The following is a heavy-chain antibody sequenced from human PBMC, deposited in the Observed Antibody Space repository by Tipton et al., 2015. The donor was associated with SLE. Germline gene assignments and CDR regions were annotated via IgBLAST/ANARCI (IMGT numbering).Heavy chain of an antibody. Sequence: LRLSCAVYGGSFSGYYWSWIRQPPGKGLEWIGEINHSGSTNYNPSLKSRVTISVDTSKNQFSLKLSSVTAADTAVYYCARLGRDGYTPDYWGQGTLVTVSS. V-gene: IGHV4-34*01. CDR3: ARLGRDGYTPDY. CDR1: GGSFSGYY. J-gene: IGHJ4*02. CDR2: INHSGST. D-gene: IGHD5-24*01.